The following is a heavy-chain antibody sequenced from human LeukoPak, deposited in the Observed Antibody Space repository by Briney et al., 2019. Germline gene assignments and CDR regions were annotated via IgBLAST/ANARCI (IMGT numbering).Heavy chain of an antibody. J-gene: IGHJ4*02. CDR1: GGTFSSYA. V-gene: IGHV1-2*02. CDR3: ARGDGYSSSQTEFDY. CDR2: INPNSGGT. D-gene: IGHD6-6*01. Sequence: VASVKVSCKASGGTFSSYAISWVRQAPGQGLEWMGWINPNSGGTNYAQKFQGRVTMTRDTSISTAYMELSRLRSDDTAVYYCARGDGYSSSQTEFDYWGQGTLVTVSS.